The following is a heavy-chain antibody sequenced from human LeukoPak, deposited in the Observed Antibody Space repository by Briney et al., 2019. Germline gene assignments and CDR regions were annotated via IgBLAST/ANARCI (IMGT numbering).Heavy chain of an antibody. J-gene: IGHJ2*01. CDR1: GDSISSHY. CDR3: AAKVTTRWYFDL. D-gene: IGHD4-17*01. CDR2: VYHTGST. Sequence: SETLSLTCNVSGDSISSHYWSWIRQPPGKGLDWMGFVYHTGSTNYNPSLKSRVTISVDTSKNQFSRKMRSVTAADTAVYYCAAKVTTRWYFDLWGRGTLVTVSS. V-gene: IGHV4-59*11.